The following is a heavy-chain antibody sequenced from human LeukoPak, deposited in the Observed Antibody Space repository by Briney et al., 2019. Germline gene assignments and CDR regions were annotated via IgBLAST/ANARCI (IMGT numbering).Heavy chain of an antibody. J-gene: IGHJ4*02. Sequence: GGSLSLSCAASGFTFSSYAMSGVRQAPGKGLDWVSAISGSGGSTYYADSVKGRFTISRDNSKNTLYLQMNSLRAEDTAVYYCAKVVGPTTRAYFEYWGQGPLVTVSS. CDR1: GFTFSSYA. CDR2: ISGSGGST. D-gene: IGHD1-26*01. V-gene: IGHV3-23*01. CDR3: AKVVGPTTRAYFEY.